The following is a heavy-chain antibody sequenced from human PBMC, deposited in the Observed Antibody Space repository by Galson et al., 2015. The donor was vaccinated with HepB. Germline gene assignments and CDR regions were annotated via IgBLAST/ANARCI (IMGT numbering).Heavy chain of an antibody. Sequence: SLRLSCAGSGFSFSNVWMSWVRQAPVKGLEWVGRIKSKTDGGATDYAAPVKGRFTLSRDDSKNTLYLQMNSLKTEDTGLYFCTTALYFYVSGSYALMDVWGQGTTVTVSS. D-gene: IGHD3-10*01. CDR2: IKSKTDGGAT. V-gene: IGHV3-15*01. CDR3: TTALYFYVSGSYALMDV. CDR1: GFSFSNVW. J-gene: IGHJ6*02.